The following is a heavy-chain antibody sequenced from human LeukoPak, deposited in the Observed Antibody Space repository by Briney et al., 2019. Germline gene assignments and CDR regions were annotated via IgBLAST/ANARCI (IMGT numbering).Heavy chain of an antibody. Sequence: ASVKISCKASGYTFTSYGISWVRQAPGQGHEWMGWISAYNSNTNYAQKLQGRVTMTTDTSTSTAYMELSSLRSEDTAVYYCARQTVNRFDPWGQGTLVIVSS. V-gene: IGHV1-18*01. CDR3: ARQTVNRFDP. D-gene: IGHD1-14*01. CDR2: ISAYNSNT. J-gene: IGHJ5*02. CDR1: GYTFTSYG.